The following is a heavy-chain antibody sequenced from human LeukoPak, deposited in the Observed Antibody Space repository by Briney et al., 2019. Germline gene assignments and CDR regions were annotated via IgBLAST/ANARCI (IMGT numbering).Heavy chain of an antibody. V-gene: IGHV1-2*06. CDR1: GYTFTGYY. CDR3: ARDLGYCSSTSCYVIDY. Sequence: ASVKVSCKASGYTFTGYYMHWVRQAPGQGLEWMGRINHNSGGTNYAQKFQGRVTMTRDTSISTAYMELSRLRSDDTAVYYCARDLGYCSSTSCYVIDYWGQGTLVTVSS. CDR2: INHNSGGT. J-gene: IGHJ4*02. D-gene: IGHD2-2*01.